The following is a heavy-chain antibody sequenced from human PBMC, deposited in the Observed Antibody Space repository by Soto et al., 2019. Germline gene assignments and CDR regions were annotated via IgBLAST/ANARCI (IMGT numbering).Heavy chain of an antibody. Sequence: VQLLESGGGLVQPGGSLRLSCAASGFTFSSYAMSWVRQAPGKGLEWVSAISGSGGSTYYADSVKGRFTISRDNSKNTPYLQMNSLRAEDTAVYYCAKSSRDTYYYDSSAEGAFDIWGQGTMVTVSS. CDR3: AKSSRDTYYYDSSAEGAFDI. CDR2: ISGSGGST. V-gene: IGHV3-23*01. J-gene: IGHJ3*02. D-gene: IGHD3-22*01. CDR1: GFTFSSYA.